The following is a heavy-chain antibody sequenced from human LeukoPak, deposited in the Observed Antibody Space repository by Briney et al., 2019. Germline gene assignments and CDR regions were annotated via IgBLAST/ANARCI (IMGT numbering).Heavy chain of an antibody. CDR1: GGSFSGYY. V-gene: IGHV4-34*01. Sequence: PSETMSLTCAVDGGSFSGYYWSWLRQARGKGLEWIGETNHSGSTNYNPSLKTRVTISVDTSKNQFSLKLSSVTGADTAVYYCARLALTGPPDYWGQGTLVTGSS. CDR3: ARLALTGPPDY. J-gene: IGHJ4*02. CDR2: TNHSGST. D-gene: IGHD6-19*01.